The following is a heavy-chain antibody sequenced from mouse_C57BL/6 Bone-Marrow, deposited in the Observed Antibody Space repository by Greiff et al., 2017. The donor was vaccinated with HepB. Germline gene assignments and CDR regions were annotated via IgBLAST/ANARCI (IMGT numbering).Heavy chain of an antibody. J-gene: IGHJ3*01. CDR1: GYAFTNYL. CDR2: INPGSGGT. D-gene: IGHD2-10*02. Sequence: QVQLQQSGAELVRPGTSVKVSCKASGYAFTNYLIEWVKQRPGQGLEWIGVINPGSGGTNYNEKFKGKATLTADKSSSTAYMQLSSLTSEDSAVYCCARGGTYGFAYWGQGTLVTVSA. CDR3: ARGGTYGFAY. V-gene: IGHV1-54*01.